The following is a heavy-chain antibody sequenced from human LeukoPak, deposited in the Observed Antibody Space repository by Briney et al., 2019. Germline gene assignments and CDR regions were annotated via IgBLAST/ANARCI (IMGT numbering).Heavy chain of an antibody. CDR2: ISGSGGST. Sequence: GGSLRLSCAASGFTFSSYAMSWVRQPPGKGLEWVAAISGSGGSTYYADCVKGRFTISRDNSKNTLYLQMNSLRAEETAVYYCAKHPITMVVVASLFDYWGQGTLVTAPS. CDR1: GFTFSSYA. CDR3: AKHPITMVVVASLFDY. J-gene: IGHJ4*02. V-gene: IGHV3-23*01. D-gene: IGHD3-22*01.